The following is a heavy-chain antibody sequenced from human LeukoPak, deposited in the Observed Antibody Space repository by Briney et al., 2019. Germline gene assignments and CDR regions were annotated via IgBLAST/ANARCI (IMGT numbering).Heavy chain of an antibody. CDR2: INPNSGGT. CDR3: ARDMQAGIAAGPDY. D-gene: IGHD6-13*01. J-gene: IGHJ4*02. V-gene: IGHV1-2*02. Sequence: ASVKVSCKASGYTFTGYYMHWVRQAPGQGLEWMGWINPNSGGTNYAQKFQGRVTMTRDTSISTAYMELSRLRSDDTAVYYRARDMQAGIAAGPDYWGQGTLVTVSS. CDR1: GYTFTGYY.